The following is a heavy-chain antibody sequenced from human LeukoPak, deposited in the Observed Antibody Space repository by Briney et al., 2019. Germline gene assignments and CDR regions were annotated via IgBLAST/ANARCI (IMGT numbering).Heavy chain of an antibody. V-gene: IGHV4-59*01. CDR3: ASDAAPTVTTYGMDV. CDR1: GGSISSYY. J-gene: IGHJ6*02. CDR2: IYYSGST. Sequence: PSETLPLTCTVSGGSISSYYWSWIRQPPGKGLEWIGYIYYSGSTNYHPSLKSRVTISVDTSKNQFSLKLSSVTAADTAVYYCASDAAPTVTTYGMDVWGQGTTVTVSS. D-gene: IGHD4-17*01.